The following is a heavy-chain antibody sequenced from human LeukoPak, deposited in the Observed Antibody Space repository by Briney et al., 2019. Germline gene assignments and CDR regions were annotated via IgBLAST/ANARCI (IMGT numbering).Heavy chain of an antibody. V-gene: IGHV4-4*02. CDR3: ARLLSGYYPFCFDY. D-gene: IGHD3-22*01. CDR1: GGSISSSNW. Sequence: SETLSLTCAVSGGSISSSNWWSWVRQPPGKGLGWIGEIYHSGSTNYNPSLKSRVTISVDKSKNQFSLKLSSVTAADTAVYYCARLLSGYYPFCFDYWGQGTLVTVSS. CDR2: IYHSGST. J-gene: IGHJ4*02.